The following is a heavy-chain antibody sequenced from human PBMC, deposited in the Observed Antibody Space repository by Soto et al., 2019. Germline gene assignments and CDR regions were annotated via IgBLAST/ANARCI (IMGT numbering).Heavy chain of an antibody. J-gene: IGHJ6*02. Sequence: KPSETLSLTCTVSGGSISSGGYYWSWIRQHPGKGLEWIGYIYYSGSTYYNPSLKSRVTISVDTSKNQFSLKLSPVTAADTAVYYCARGGYDQLLTYYYYYGMDVWGQGTTVTVSS. V-gene: IGHV4-31*03. CDR3: ARGGYDQLLTYYYYYGMDV. CDR1: GGSISSGGYY. CDR2: IYYSGST. D-gene: IGHD2-2*01.